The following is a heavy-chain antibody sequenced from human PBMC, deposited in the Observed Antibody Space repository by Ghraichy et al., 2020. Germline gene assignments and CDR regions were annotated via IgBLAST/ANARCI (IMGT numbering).Heavy chain of an antibody. J-gene: IGHJ4*02. D-gene: IGHD3-22*01. CDR3: AKVWGGGDGLVVITTDYVDY. CDR1: GFTFSSYG. V-gene: IGHV3-30*18. Sequence: GGSLRLSCAASGFTFSSYGMHWVRQAPGKGLEWVAVISYDGSNKYYADSVKGRFTISRDNSKNTLYLQMNSLRAEDTAVYYCAKVWGGGDGLVVITTDYVDYWGQGTLVTVSS. CDR2: ISYDGSNK.